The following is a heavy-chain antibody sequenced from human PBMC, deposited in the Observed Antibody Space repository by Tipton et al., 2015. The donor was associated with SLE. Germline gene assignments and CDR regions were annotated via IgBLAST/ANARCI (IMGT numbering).Heavy chain of an antibody. CDR3: ARRHSSGFTEYFDY. V-gene: IGHV4-59*11. Sequence: TLSLTCSVSGVSISSHYWSWIRQPPGKGLEWIGYIYYNGRNNYNPSPRSRVTISVDTSKNQLSLKLNCVTAADTAVYYCARRHSSGFTEYFDYWGQGTLVTVPS. CDR2: IYYNGRN. D-gene: IGHD6-19*01. J-gene: IGHJ4*02. CDR1: GVSISSHY.